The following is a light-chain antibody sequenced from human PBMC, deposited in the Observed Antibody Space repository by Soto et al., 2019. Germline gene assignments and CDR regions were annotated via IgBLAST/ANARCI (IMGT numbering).Light chain of an antibody. V-gene: IGLV2-14*01. Sequence: LTQPASVSGAPGQSITVSCTGTSSDVGGYNYVSWYQQYPGKVPRLMIYDVTNRPSGVSNRFSGSKSGNTASLTISGLQAEDEADYYCSSYRRGSTYVFGTGTKVTVL. J-gene: IGLJ1*01. CDR1: SSDVGGYNY. CDR2: DVT. CDR3: SSYRRGSTYV.